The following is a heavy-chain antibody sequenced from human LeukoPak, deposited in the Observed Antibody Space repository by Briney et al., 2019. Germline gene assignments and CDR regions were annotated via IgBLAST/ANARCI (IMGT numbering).Heavy chain of an antibody. J-gene: IGHJ5*02. CDR1: GYKFNTHG. CDR3: ARTYCSSTSCYVGSPNWFDP. Sequence: ASVKVSCKASGYKFNTHGITWVRQAPGQGLEWMGWINPNSGGTNYAQKFQGRVTMTRDTSISTAYMELSRLRSDDTAVYYCARTYCSSTSCYVGSPNWFDPWGQGTLVTVSS. D-gene: IGHD2-2*01. CDR2: INPNSGGT. V-gene: IGHV1-2*02.